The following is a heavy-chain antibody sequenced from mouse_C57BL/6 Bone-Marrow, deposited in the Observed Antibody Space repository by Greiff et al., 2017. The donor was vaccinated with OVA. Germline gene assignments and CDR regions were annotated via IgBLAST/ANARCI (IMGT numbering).Heavy chain of an antibody. CDR2: IWSDGST. Sequence: VKLVESGPGLVAPSQSLSITCTVSGFSLTSYGVHWVRQPPGKGLEWLVVIWSDGSTTYNSALKSRLSISKDNSKSQVFLKMNSLQTDDTAMYYCARAYYDYDEGYAMDYWGQGTSVTVSS. V-gene: IGHV2-6*03. D-gene: IGHD2-4*01. J-gene: IGHJ4*01. CDR3: ARAYYDYDEGYAMDY. CDR1: GFSLTSYG.